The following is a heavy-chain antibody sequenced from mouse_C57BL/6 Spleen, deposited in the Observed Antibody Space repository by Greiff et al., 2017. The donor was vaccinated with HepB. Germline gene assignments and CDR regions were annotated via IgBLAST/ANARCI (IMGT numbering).Heavy chain of an antibody. CDR1: GYSITSGYY. D-gene: IGHD2-2*01. V-gene: IGHV3-6*01. J-gene: IGHJ2*01. CDR2: ISYDGSN. Sequence: EVQLVESGPGLVKPSQSLSLTCSVTGYSITSGYYWNWIRQFPGNKLEWMGYISYDGSNNYNPSLKNRISITRDTSKNQFFLKLNSVTTEDTATYYCAREGGYPYYFDDWGQGTTLTVSS. CDR3: AREGGYPYYFDD.